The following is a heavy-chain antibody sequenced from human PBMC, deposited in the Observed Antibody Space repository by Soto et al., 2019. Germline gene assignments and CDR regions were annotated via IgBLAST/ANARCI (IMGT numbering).Heavy chain of an antibody. J-gene: IGHJ6*02. CDR1: GFTFSSHL. Sequence: GGSLRLSCAASGFTFSSHLMHWVRQAPGKGLVWVSRINSDGSSTSYADSVKGRFTISRDNAKNTLYLQMNSLRAEDTAAYYCARLGYYGMDVWGQGTTVTVSS. CDR3: ARLGYYGMDV. V-gene: IGHV3-74*01. CDR2: INSDGSST. D-gene: IGHD3-16*01.